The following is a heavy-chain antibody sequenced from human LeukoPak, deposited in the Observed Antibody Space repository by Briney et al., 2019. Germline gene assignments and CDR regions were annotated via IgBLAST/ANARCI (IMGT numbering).Heavy chain of an antibody. CDR3: ARGPSWRAAIQNWFDP. D-gene: IGHD2-2*02. J-gene: IGHJ5*02. Sequence: SETLSLTCTVSGGSISSSSYYWGWIRQPPGKGLEWIGSIYYSGSTYYNPSLKSRVTISVDTSKNQFSLKLSSVTAADTAVCYCARGPSWRAAIQNWFDPWGQGTLVTVSS. CDR1: GGSISSSSYY. CDR2: IYYSGST. V-gene: IGHV4-39*01.